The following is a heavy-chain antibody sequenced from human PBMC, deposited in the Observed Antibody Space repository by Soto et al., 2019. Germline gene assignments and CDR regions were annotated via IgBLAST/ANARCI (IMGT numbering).Heavy chain of an antibody. CDR1: GYSFTSYW. CDR2: IYPGDSDT. D-gene: IGHD3-22*01. J-gene: IGHJ4*02. Sequence: PGESLKISCKGSGYSFTSYWIGWVRQMPGKGLEWMGIIYPGDSDTRYSPSFQGQVTISADKSISTAYLQWSSLKASDTAVYYCAKDRSRSYGSGYPLGYFDSWGQGTLVTVSS. V-gene: IGHV5-51*01. CDR3: AKDRSRSYGSGYPLGYFDS.